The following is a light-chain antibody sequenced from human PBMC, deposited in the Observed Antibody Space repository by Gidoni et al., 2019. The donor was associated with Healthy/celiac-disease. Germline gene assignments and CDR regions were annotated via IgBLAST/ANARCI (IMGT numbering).Light chain of an antibody. J-gene: IGKJ1*01. V-gene: IGKV1-5*01. Sequence: DIQMTQSPSTLSASVGDRVTITCRASQSISSWLAWYQQQPGKAPKLLIYEASSLESGVPSRFSGSGSETEFTLTISRLQPDDFATYYSQQYNSYSGTFGQGTKVEIK. CDR3: QQYNSYSGT. CDR2: EAS. CDR1: QSISSW.